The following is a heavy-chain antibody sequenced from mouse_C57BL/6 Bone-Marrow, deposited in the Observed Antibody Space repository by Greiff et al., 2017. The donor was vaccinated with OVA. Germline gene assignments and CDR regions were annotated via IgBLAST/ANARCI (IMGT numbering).Heavy chain of an antibody. J-gene: IGHJ1*03. Sequence: QVQLQQSGPELARPWASVKISCKAFYTFSRRVHFAIRDNNYWMQWVKQRPGQGREGIGAIYPGNGDTRYNQKFKGKATLTADKTSSTAYKQLSSLTSEDSAVYYCAYDYSGYWYFDVWGTGTTVTVSS. CDR1: YTFS. CDR2: GQGREGIG. D-gene: IGHD2-4*01. CDR3: SEDSAVYYCAYDYSGYWYFDV. V-gene: IGHV1-87*01.